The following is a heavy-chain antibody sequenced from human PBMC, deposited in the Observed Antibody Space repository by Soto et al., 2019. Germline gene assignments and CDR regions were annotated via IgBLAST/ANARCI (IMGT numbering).Heavy chain of an antibody. V-gene: IGHV3-30-3*01. CDR1: GFTFSSYA. CDR2: ISYDGSNK. CDR3: AREGRWNDAFDY. D-gene: IGHD1-1*01. Sequence: GGSLRLSCAASGFTFSSYAMHWVRQAPGKGLEWVAVISYDGSNKYYADSVKGRFTISRDNSKNTLYLQMNSLRAEDTAVYYCAREGRWNDAFDYWGQGTLVTVSS. J-gene: IGHJ4*02.